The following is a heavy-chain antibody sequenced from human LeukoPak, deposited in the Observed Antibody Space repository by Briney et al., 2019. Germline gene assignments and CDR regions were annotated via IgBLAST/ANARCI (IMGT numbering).Heavy chain of an antibody. CDR2: IKSDGST. CDR3: ARAPSEIGGYYPEYFRQ. D-gene: IGHD3-22*01. V-gene: IGHV3-74*01. CDR1: GFTFSSYW. J-gene: IGHJ1*01. Sequence: PGGSLRLSCAASGFTFSSYWMHWVRQAPGKGLGWVSRIKSDGSTNYTESVKGRVTISRDNAKNTVSLQMKSLTAEDTGVYYCARAPSEIGGYYPEYFRQWGQGTLVPVSP.